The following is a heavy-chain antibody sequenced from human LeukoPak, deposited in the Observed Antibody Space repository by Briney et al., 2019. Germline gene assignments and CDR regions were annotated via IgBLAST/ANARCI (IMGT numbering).Heavy chain of an antibody. J-gene: IGHJ4*02. CDR3: ARRRSGWHFDY. CDR2: IYRSGST. CDR1: GYSISSGYY. D-gene: IGHD6-19*01. V-gene: IGHV4-38-2*01. Sequence: PSETLSLTCAVSGYSISSGYYWGWIRQPPGKGLEWIGSIYRSGSTYYNPSLKSRVTISVDTSKNQFSLKLSSVTAADTAVYYCARRRSGWHFDYWGQGTLVTVSS.